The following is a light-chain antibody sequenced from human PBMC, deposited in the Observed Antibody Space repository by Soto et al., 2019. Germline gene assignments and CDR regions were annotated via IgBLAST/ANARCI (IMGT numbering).Light chain of an antibody. Sequence: EFVLTQSPGTLSLSPGERATLSCRASQTVRNNDLAWYQQKPGQAPRLLIYDAYSRATGIPDRFSGGGSGTDFTLTISRLEPEDFAVYYCQQYGRPFGQGTKVDI. J-gene: IGKJ1*01. V-gene: IGKV3-20*01. CDR2: DAY. CDR3: QQYGRP. CDR1: QTVRNND.